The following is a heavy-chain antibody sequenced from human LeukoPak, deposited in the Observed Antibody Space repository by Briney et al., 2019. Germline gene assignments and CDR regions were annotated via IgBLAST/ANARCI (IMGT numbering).Heavy chain of an antibody. J-gene: IGHJ4*02. Sequence: PGGSLRLSCAASGFTFSSYWMHWVRQAPGKGLVWVSRINSDGSSTSYADSVKGRFTISRDNSKNTLYLQMNSLRAEDTAVYYCAKLYTSRWYNDYWGQGTQVTVSS. D-gene: IGHD6-13*01. V-gene: IGHV3-74*01. CDR1: GFTFSSYW. CDR3: AKLYTSRWYNDY. CDR2: INSDGSST.